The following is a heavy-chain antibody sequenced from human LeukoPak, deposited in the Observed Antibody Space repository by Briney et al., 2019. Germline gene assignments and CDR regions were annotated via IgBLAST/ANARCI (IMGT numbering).Heavy chain of an antibody. V-gene: IGHV1-2*02. CDR1: GYTFTSHG. CDR3: ARGIAAAE. Sequence: ASVKVSCKASGYTFTSHGISWVRQAPGQGLEWMGWINPNSGGTNYAQKFQGRVTMTRDTSISTAYMELSRLRSDDTAVYYCARGIAAAEWGQGTLVTVSS. D-gene: IGHD6-13*01. CDR2: INPNSGGT. J-gene: IGHJ4*02.